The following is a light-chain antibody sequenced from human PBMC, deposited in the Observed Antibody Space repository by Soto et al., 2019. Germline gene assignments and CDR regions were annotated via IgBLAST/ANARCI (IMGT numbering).Light chain of an antibody. CDR3: QQRSNWPPT. CDR2: DAS. Sequence: IQLRQSPSSLSARVGELNSKTCRASQGIGSDLAWYQLKPGAAPALLIYDASTLESGVPSRFSGSRSGADFTLTISSLEPEDFAVYSCQQRSNWPPTFGQGTRLEIK. J-gene: IGKJ5*01. V-gene: IGKV1D-13*01. CDR1: QGIGSD.